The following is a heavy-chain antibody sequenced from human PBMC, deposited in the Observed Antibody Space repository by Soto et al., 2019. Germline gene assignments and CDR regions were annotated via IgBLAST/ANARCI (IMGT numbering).Heavy chain of an antibody. V-gene: IGHV3-15*07. CDR1: GFTFSNAW. J-gene: IGHJ6*02. CDR3: TTDWRHYYYYGMDV. CDR2: IKSKTDGGTT. Sequence: GGSLRLSCAASGFTFSNAWMNWVRQAPGKGLEWVGRIKSKTDGGTTDYAGPVKGRFTISRDDSKNTLYLQMNSLKTEDTAVYYCTTDWRHYYYYGMDVWGQGTTVTVSS.